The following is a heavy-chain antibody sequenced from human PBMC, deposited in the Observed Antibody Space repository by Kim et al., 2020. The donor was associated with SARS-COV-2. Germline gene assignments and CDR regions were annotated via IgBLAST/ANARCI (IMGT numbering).Heavy chain of an antibody. CDR2: INTNTGNP. Sequence: ASVKVSCKASGYTFTNYAMNWVRQAPGQGLEWMGWINTNTGNPTYAQGFTGRFVFSLDTSVNTAYLQITSLQAEDTAVCYCARGFPARNDYWGQGTLVTVSS. D-gene: IGHD2-2*01. CDR3: ARGFPARNDY. CDR1: GYTFTNYA. J-gene: IGHJ4*02. V-gene: IGHV7-4-1*02.